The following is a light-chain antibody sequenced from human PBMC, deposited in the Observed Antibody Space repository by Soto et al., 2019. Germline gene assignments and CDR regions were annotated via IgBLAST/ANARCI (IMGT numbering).Light chain of an antibody. J-gene: IGLJ3*02. CDR2: EVN. Sequence: QSALTQPASVSGSPGQSITISCTGTSSDVVGYNYVSWFQQHPGKAPKLIIYEVNNRPSGLSDRFSASKSGNTASLTISGLQAEDEADYYCTSFTSSLTWVFGGGTKVTVL. CDR3: TSFTSSLTWV. V-gene: IGLV2-14*01. CDR1: SSDVVGYNY.